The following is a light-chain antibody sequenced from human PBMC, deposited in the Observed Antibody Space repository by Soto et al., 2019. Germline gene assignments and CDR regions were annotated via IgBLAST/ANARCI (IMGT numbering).Light chain of an antibody. CDR3: SSYTSSVYV. CDR1: SSDVGGYNY. Sequence: ALTQPASVSGSPGQSITISCTGTSSDVGGYNYVSWYQQHPGKAPKLMIYEVSNRPSGVSNRFSGSKSGNTASLTISGLQAEDEADYYCSSYTSSVYVFGTGTKVTVL. V-gene: IGLV2-14*01. CDR2: EVS. J-gene: IGLJ1*01.